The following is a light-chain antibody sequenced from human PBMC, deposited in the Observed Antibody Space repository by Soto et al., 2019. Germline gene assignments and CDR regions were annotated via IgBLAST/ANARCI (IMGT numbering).Light chain of an antibody. J-gene: IGLJ1*01. Sequence: QSALTQPRSVSGSPGQSVTISCTGTSSDVGGYSYVSWYQQHPGKAPKLIIYDVSKRPSGVPDRFSGSKSGNTASLTISGLQADEEADYYCSSYAGSYTYVFGTGTKLTVL. CDR1: SSDVGGYSY. CDR2: DVS. CDR3: SSYAGSYTYV. V-gene: IGLV2-11*01.